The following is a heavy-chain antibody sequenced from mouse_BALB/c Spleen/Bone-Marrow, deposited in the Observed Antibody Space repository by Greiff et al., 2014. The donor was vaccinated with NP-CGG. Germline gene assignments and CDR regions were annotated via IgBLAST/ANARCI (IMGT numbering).Heavy chain of an antibody. J-gene: IGHJ1*01. Sequence: LQESGAELVKPGASVKLSCKASGYTFTSYWMHWVKQRPGQGLEWIGEINPSNGRTSYNEKFKSKATLTVDKSSSTAYMQLSSLTSEDSAVYYCAPYYYGSSYGFYWYFDVWGAGTTVTVSS. D-gene: IGHD1-1*01. CDR3: APYYYGSSYGFYWYFDV. V-gene: IGHV1S81*02. CDR1: GYTFTSYW. CDR2: INPSNGRT.